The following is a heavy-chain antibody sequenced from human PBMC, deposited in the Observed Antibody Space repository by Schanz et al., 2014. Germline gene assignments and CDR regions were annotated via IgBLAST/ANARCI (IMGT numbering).Heavy chain of an antibody. CDR2: ISAYTNNT. CDR1: GGTFSSFG. V-gene: IGHV1-18*01. J-gene: IGHJ4*02. Sequence: QVQLEQSGAEVKKPGSSVKVSCKASGGTFSSFGINWVRQAPGQGLEWMGRISAYTNNTNYAQKVQGRVTMTTDTSTGTAYMELSSLTSEDTAVHYCARGRGCYDYWGQGTLXTVSS. CDR3: ARGRGCYDY. D-gene: IGHD2-21*01.